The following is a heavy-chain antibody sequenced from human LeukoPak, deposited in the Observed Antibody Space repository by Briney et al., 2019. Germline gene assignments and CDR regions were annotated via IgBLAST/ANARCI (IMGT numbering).Heavy chain of an antibody. Sequence: PSETLSLTCTVSGGSLSSYYWSWIRQPPGKGLEWIGYIYTSGSTNYNPSLKNRVTISVDTSKNQFSLKLSSVTAADTAVYYCARRRYGYPGFFDYWGQGTLVTVSS. D-gene: IGHD5-18*01. V-gene: IGHV4-4*09. CDR1: GGSLSSYY. CDR3: ARRRYGYPGFFDY. J-gene: IGHJ4*02. CDR2: IYTSGST.